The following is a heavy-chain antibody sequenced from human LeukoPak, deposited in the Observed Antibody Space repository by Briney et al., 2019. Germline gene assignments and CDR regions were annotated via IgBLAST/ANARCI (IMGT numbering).Heavy chain of an antibody. J-gene: IGHJ6*03. CDR3: ARGSGSYGSNMDV. V-gene: IGHV4-59*01. CDR1: GASISSLY. CDR2: MYYDGST. D-gene: IGHD3-10*01. Sequence: PSETLSLTCTVSGASISSLYWNWIRQPPGKGLEYIGYMYYDGSTNYNPSLKSRVTISKDTSKNQFSLKLTSVTVADTAIYYCARGSGSYGSNMDVWGKGTTVTISS.